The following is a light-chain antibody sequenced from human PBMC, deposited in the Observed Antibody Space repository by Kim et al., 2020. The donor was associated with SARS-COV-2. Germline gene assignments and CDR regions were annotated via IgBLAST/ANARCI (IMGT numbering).Light chain of an antibody. CDR1: KVWDKY. J-gene: IGLJ1*01. CDR3: QAWDSSTYYV. V-gene: IGLV3-1*01. Sequence: YPGQTASFTSSGNKVWDKYAWWYQQKPGQSPVLVIYQDSRRPSGIAERFSGYNAGNTATLTSSGTQAMDEADYYCQAWDSSTYYVFGTGTKVTVL. CDR2: QDS.